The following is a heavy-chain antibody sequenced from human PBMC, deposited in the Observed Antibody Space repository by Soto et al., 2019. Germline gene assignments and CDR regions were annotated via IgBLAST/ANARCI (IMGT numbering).Heavy chain of an antibody. CDR1: GFTVSSNY. Sequence: EVQLVESGGGLVQPGGSLRLSCAASGFTVSSNYISWVRQAPGKGLEWVSVIHSGGTTDYAHSVKGRFTISRDTSKNTLYLRMNSLRVEDSGLYYCARFGDNVLVPGCRWGWFDPWGQGTLVTVSS. CDR3: ARFGDNVLVPGCRWGWFDP. D-gene: IGHD2-2*01. CDR2: IHSGGTT. J-gene: IGHJ5*02. V-gene: IGHV3-66*01.